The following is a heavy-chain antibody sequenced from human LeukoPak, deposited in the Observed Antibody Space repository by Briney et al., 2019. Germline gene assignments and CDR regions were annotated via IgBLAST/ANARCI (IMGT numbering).Heavy chain of an antibody. CDR1: GFTFNTYT. J-gene: IGHJ3*02. Sequence: GGSLTLSCAASGFTFNTYTMHWVRQAPGEGLQWVALMSYDRSNEHYADSVKGRFTISRDNSKNTLYLQMNSLRLEDTAVYYRAREGSRSDDAFDIWGQGTLVTVSS. CDR2: MSYDRSNE. CDR3: AREGSRSDDAFDI. V-gene: IGHV3-30*04.